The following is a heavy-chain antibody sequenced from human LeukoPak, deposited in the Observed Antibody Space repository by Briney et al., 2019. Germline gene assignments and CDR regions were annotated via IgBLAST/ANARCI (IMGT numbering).Heavy chain of an antibody. CDR2: IFYSGST. D-gene: IGHD2-15*01. CDR3: ARRHASVVVAATPDYYFDY. Sequence: SETLSLTCTVSGDSISGISYYWGWIRQPPGKGLEWIGSIFYSGSTYYNPSLKSRVTISVDTSKNQFSLKLNSVTAADTAVYYCARRHASVVVAATPDYYFDYWGQGTLVTVSS. V-gene: IGHV4-39*01. CDR1: GDSISGISYY. J-gene: IGHJ4*02.